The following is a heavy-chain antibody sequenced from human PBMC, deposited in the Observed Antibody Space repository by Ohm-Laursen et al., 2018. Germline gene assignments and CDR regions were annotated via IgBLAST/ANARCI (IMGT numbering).Heavy chain of an antibody. Sequence: GTLSLTCIVSGGSISSYYWSWIRQPPGMGLEWIGYIYYSESTNYNPSLKSRVSISVDTSKNQLSLKLSSVTAADTAVYYCARQAISGSSWYYFDYWGQGTLVTVSS. J-gene: IGHJ4*02. CDR1: GGSISSYY. CDR2: IYYSEST. V-gene: IGHV4-59*08. CDR3: ARQAISGSSWYYFDY. D-gene: IGHD6-13*01.